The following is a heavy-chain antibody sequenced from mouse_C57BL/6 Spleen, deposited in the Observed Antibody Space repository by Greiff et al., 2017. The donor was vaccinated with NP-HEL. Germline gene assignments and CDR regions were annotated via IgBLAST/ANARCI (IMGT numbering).Heavy chain of an antibody. CDR3: ARSGYYGSSGGWYFDV. D-gene: IGHD1-1*01. V-gene: IGHV1-52*01. CDR1: GYTFTSYW. J-gene: IGHJ1*03. Sequence: QVQLQQPGAELVRPGSSVKLSCKASGYTFTSYWMHWVKQRPIQGLEWIGNIDPSDSETHYNQKFKDKATLTVDKSSSTAYMQLSSLTSEDSAVYYCARSGYYGSSGGWYFDVWGTGTTVTVSS. CDR2: IDPSDSET.